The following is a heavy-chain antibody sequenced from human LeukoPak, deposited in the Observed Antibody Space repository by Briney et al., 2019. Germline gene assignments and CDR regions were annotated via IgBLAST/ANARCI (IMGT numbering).Heavy chain of an antibody. J-gene: IGHJ4*02. CDR2: IYDSGTT. V-gene: IGHV4-59*08. D-gene: IGHD3-22*01. Sequence: PSETLSLTCTVSGASISSYYWSWIRQPPGKGLEWIGCIYDSGTTYYNPSLKSRVTISMDTSKNQFSLKLISVTAADTAVYYCASTRPDYYDSSGYYYWGQGTLVTVSS. CDR3: ASTRPDYYDSSGYYY. CDR1: GASISSYY.